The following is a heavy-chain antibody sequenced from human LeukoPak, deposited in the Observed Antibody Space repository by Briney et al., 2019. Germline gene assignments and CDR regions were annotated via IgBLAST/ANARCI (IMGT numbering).Heavy chain of an antibody. D-gene: IGHD5-24*01. V-gene: IGHV3-30*18. CDR3: AKGRWLQFGWYFDL. Sequence: GGSLRLSCAASVFTFSSYGMHWVRQAPGKGLEWVAVISYDGSDKYYADSVRGRFTISRDNSKNTLYLQMNSLRAEDTAVYYCAKGRWLQFGWYFDLWGRGTLVTVSS. J-gene: IGHJ2*01. CDR2: ISYDGSDK. CDR1: VFTFSSYG.